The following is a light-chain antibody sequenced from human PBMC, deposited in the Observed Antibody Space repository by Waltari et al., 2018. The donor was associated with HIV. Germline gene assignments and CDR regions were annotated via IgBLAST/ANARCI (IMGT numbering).Light chain of an antibody. CDR1: ALSMQY. CDR3: QSTDRSGSYII. V-gene: IGLV3-25*03. Sequence: SYELTQPPSLSVSPGQTARITCSGDALSMQYGYWYQQQPGQAPVLVIYKDSERSSGIPERCSGSSSGTTVTLTISGAQAEDEAAYFCQSTDRSGSYIIFGGGTKLTVL. J-gene: IGLJ2*01. CDR2: KDS.